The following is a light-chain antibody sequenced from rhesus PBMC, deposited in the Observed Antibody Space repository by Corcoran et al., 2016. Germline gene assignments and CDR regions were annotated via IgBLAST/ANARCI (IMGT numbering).Light chain of an antibody. CDR3: QQHDNSPYS. V-gene: IGKV1-69*01. J-gene: IGKJ2*01. CDR1: QGISNW. Sequence: DIQMTQSPSSLSASVGDRVTITCRASQGISNWLAWYQQKPGKAPKLLIYRASNLEIGVPSRFSGSGSGTDVMLTISSLQPEDIATYYCQQHDNSPYSFGQGTKVEIK. CDR2: RAS.